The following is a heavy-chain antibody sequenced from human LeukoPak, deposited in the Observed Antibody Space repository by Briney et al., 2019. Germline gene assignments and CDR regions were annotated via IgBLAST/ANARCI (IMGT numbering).Heavy chain of an antibody. J-gene: IGHJ4*02. D-gene: IGHD3-3*01. Sequence: ASVKVSCKASGYTFTSYYMHWVRQAPGQGLEWMGIINPSGGSTSYAQKFQGRVTMTRDTSTSTVYMELSSLRSEDTAVYYCARFTVGYDFWSGYYPPDYWGQGTLVTVSS. CDR3: ARFTVGYDFWSGYYPPDY. CDR2: INPSGGST. V-gene: IGHV1-46*01. CDR1: GYTFTSYY.